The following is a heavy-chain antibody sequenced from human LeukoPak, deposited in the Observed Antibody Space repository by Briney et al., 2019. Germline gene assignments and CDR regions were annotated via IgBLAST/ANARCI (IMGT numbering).Heavy chain of an antibody. CDR2: IIPIFGTA. D-gene: IGHD6-19*01. V-gene: IGHV1-69*01. J-gene: IGHJ4*02. CDR3: ARWQWLLKGLDY. Sequence: GSSVKVSCKASGGTFNSYAITWVRQAPGQGLEWMGGIIPIFGTANYAQKFQGRVTITADESTSTAYMELSSLRSEDTAVYYCARWQWLLKGLDYWGQGTLVTVSS. CDR1: GGTFNSYA.